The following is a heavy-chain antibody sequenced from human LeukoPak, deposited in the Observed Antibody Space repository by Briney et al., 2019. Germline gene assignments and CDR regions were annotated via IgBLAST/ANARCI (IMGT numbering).Heavy chain of an antibody. V-gene: IGHV4-59*12. Sequence: SETLSLTCAVYGGSFSAYYWSWIRQPPGKGLEWIGYIYYSGSTNYNPSLKSRVTISVDTSKNQFSLKLSSVTAADTAVYYCAREGGSGSYQDYWGQGTLVTVSS. J-gene: IGHJ4*02. CDR3: AREGGSGSYQDY. D-gene: IGHD3-10*01. CDR1: GGSFSAYY. CDR2: IYYSGST.